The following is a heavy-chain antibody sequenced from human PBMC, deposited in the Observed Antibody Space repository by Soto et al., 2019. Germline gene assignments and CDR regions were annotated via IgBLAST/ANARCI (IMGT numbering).Heavy chain of an antibody. J-gene: IGHJ4*02. CDR3: ARESEDLTSNFDY. Sequence: KPGGSLRLSCAASGFTFTRYSMNWVRQAPGKGLEWVSSISSTTSYIYYADSMKGRFTVSRDNAKNSVYLEMNGLSAEDTAVYYRARESEDLTSNFDYWGQGTLVTVSS. CDR1: GFTFTRYS. V-gene: IGHV3-21*01. CDR2: ISSTTSYI.